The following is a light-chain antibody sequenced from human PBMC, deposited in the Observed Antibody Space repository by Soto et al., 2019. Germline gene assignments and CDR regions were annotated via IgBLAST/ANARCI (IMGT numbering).Light chain of an antibody. CDR3: HAQADNGKHV. CDR1: SNDVGHSSY. CDR2: EVS. J-gene: IGLJ1*01. Sequence: QSALTQPPSASGSPGQSVTISCTGTSNDVGHSSYISWYQQHPGKGPKLIIYEVSKRPSGVPDRFSGSKSGNTASLSVSGLQDEDEADYSCHAQADNGKHVFGTGTKVTVL. V-gene: IGLV2-8*01.